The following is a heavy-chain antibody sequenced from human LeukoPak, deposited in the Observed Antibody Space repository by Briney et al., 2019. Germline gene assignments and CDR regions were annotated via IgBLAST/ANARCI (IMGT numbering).Heavy chain of an antibody. D-gene: IGHD2-15*01. V-gene: IGHV3-64D*09. CDR1: GFTFSGYA. CDR3: VSRDFGGRSGDN. CDR2: ITDNGGRT. Sequence: GGSLRLSCSPSGFTFSGYAMHWVRQAPGKGLEYVSAITDNGGRTYYPDSVRGRFTISRDNSKNTLYLQMSGLRHEETAVYFCVSRDFGGRSGDNWGQGTLVTVSS. J-gene: IGHJ4*02.